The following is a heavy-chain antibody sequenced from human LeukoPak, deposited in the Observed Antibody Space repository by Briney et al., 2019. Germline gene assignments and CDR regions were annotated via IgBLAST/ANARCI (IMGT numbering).Heavy chain of an antibody. CDR3: ARLPYYYDSSGYDGPAFDI. J-gene: IGHJ3*02. D-gene: IGHD3-22*01. Sequence: SQTLSLTCTVSGGSISSGGYYWRWIRQHPGKGLEWIGYIYYSGSTYYNPSLKSRVTISVDTSKNQFSLKLSSLTAADTAVYYCARLPYYYDSSGYDGPAFDIWGQGTMVTVSS. CDR2: IYYSGST. V-gene: IGHV4-31*03. CDR1: GGSISSGGYY.